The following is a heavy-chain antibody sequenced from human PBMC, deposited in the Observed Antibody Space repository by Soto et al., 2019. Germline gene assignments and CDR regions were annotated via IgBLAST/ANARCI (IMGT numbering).Heavy chain of an antibody. CDR2: ISYDGSNK. Sequence: GGSLRLSCAASGFTFSSYAMHWVRQAPGKGLEWVAVISYDGSNKYYADSVKGRFTISRDNSKNTLYLQMNSLRAEDTAVYYCARGHRYFDWLLPSPDYWGQGTLVTVSS. J-gene: IGHJ4*02. CDR3: ARGHRYFDWLLPSPDY. D-gene: IGHD3-9*01. V-gene: IGHV3-30-3*01. CDR1: GFTFSSYA.